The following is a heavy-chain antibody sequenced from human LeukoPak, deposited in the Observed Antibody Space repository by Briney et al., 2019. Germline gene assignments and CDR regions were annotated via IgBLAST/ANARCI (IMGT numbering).Heavy chain of an antibody. Sequence: ASVKVSCKASGYTFTSYDINWVRQATGQGLEWMGWMNPNSGNTGYAQKFQGRVTMTRNTSISTAYMELSSLGSEDTAVYYCARGPVEMARKNWFDPWGQGTLVTVSS. V-gene: IGHV1-8*01. J-gene: IGHJ5*02. CDR1: GYTFTSYD. CDR2: MNPNSGNT. CDR3: ARGPVEMARKNWFDP. D-gene: IGHD5-24*01.